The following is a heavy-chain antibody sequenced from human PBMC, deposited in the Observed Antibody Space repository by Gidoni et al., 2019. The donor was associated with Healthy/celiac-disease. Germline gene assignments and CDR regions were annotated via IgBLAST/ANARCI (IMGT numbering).Heavy chain of an antibody. CDR3: ARGAVYYGSGSPYYFDY. CDR2: IYYSGST. D-gene: IGHD3-10*01. CDR1: GGSISSGGYY. V-gene: IGHV4-31*03. J-gene: IGHJ4*02. Sequence: QVQLQESGPGLVKPSQTLSLTCTVSGGSISSGGYYWSWIRQHPGKGLEWIGYIYYSGSTYYNPSLKSRVTISVDTSKNQFSLKLSSVTAADTAVYYCARGAVYYGSGSPYYFDYWGQGTLVTVSS.